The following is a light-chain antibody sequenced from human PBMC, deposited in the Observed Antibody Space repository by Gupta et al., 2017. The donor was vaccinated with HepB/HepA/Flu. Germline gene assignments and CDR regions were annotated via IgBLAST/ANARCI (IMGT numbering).Light chain of an antibody. J-gene: IGLJ3*02. CDR3: SSYAGSSDYWV. Sequence: QSALIQPNSASVSPGLSVAIPCTGTSNHVGAYNFVPWYQVHPVNAPNLLIYAVNKRPSGFPDRFSGSKSGNTASLTVSGLQAEDETDYFCSSYAGSSDYWVFGGGTKLTVL. CDR2: AVN. CDR1: SNHVGAYNF. V-gene: IGLV2-8*01.